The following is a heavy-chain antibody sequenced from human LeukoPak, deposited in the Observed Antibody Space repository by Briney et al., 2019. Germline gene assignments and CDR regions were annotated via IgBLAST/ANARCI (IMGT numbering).Heavy chain of an antibody. J-gene: IGHJ4*02. D-gene: IGHD6-19*01. CDR3: ARWRTSDWSEFDY. CDR2: IKNDGSEI. V-gene: IGHV3-7*05. Sequence: GGSLRLSCAASGFTFSSHWVAWLRQAPERGLKWVAHIKNDGSEIEYLDSVKGRFTISRDNTKNSLYLQMSGLRVEDTAVYFCARWRTSDWSEFDYWGQGTLVTVSS. CDR1: GFTFSSHW.